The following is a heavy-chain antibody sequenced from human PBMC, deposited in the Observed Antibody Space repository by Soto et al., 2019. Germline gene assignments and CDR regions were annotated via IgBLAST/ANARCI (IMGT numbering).Heavy chain of an antibody. Sequence: EVQLVESGGDLVQPGGSLRLSCVASGFTFSSYGMKWVRQGPGKGLEWLSSISKSGTTTYYADSVKGRFTISTDNAKNSLDLQINRPKDEDMAVYYCARDGYCVSSCCALLPDVWGQGTTVTVSS. V-gene: IGHV3-48*02. D-gene: IGHD2-2*03. CDR2: ISKSGTTT. CDR3: ARDGYCVSSCCALLPDV. CDR1: GFTFSSYG. J-gene: IGHJ6*02.